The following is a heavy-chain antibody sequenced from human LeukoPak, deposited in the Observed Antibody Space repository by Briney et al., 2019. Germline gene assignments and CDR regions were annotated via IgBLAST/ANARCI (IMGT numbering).Heavy chain of an antibody. CDR2: INHSGST. CDR3: ARGLTYYYGSGSLQYYYYYGMDV. V-gene: IGHV4-34*01. CDR1: GGSFSGYY. D-gene: IGHD3-10*01. J-gene: IGHJ6*04. Sequence: SETLSLTCAVYGGSFSGYYWSWIRQPPGKGLEWIGEINHSGSTNYNPSLKSRVTISVDTSKNQFSLKLSSVTAADTAVYYYARGLTYYYGSGSLQYYYYYGMDVWGKGTTVTVSS.